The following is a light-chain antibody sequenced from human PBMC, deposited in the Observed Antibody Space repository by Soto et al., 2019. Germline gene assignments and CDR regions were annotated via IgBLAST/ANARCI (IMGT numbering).Light chain of an antibody. J-gene: IGKJ1*01. CDR1: QFISSW. CDR3: QQYSGYWT. V-gene: IGKV1-5*03. Sequence: DIQMTQSPSTLSASVGDRVTITCRASQFISSWVAWYQKKPGKAPKLLINKASTLESGVPSRFSGSGSGTEFTLTISSLQPDDFATYYCQQYSGYWTFGQGTKVDIK. CDR2: KAS.